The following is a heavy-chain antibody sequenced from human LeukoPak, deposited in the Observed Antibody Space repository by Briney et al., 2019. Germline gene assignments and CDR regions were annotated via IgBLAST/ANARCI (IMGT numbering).Heavy chain of an antibody. J-gene: IGHJ5*02. Sequence: GGSLRLSCAASGFTFSSYWMSWVRQAPGKGLERVSGISWNSGSIGYAGSVKGRFTISRDNAKNSLYLQMNSLRAEDTAFYYCAKDFQYYYGSGSYMFDPWGQGTLVTVSS. CDR2: ISWNSGSI. CDR3: AKDFQYYYGSGSYMFDP. V-gene: IGHV3-9*01. D-gene: IGHD3-10*01. CDR1: GFTFSSYW.